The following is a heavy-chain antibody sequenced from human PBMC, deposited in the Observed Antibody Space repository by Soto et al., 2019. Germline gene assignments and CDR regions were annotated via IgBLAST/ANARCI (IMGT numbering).Heavy chain of an antibody. CDR1: GFPFSSYD. Sequence: GGSLRLYCAASGFPFSSYDMHLVRQATGKGLECVSAIGTDGYPYYPGSVKGRFTISRENAKNAMYLQMNSLRAGDTAVYYCARRNYYDSSGYREGPLDIWAQGAMVNVSS. D-gene: IGHD3-22*01. J-gene: IGHJ3*02. CDR2: IGTDGYP. V-gene: IGHV3-13*05. CDR3: ARRNYYDSSGYREGPLDI.